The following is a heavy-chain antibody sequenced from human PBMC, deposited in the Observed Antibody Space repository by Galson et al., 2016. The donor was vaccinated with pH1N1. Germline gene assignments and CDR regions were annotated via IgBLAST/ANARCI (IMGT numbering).Heavy chain of an antibody. CDR1: GFTFSRYW. V-gene: IGHV3-7*03. CDR2: IKQDGSEK. CDR3: ARDRGFLSVTTSAFHM. Sequence: SLRLSCAASGFTFSRYWMSWVRQAPGKGLEWVANIKQDGSEKNYMDSVKGRFTVSRDNAKNSLYLQMNSLRGGDTAVYYCARDRGFLSVTTSAFHMWGQGTMVTVSS. J-gene: IGHJ3*02. D-gene: IGHD4-17*01.